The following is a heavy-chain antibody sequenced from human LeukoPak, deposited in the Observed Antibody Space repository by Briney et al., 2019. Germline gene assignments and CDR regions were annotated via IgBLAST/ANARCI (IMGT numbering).Heavy chain of an antibody. CDR3: ARDTECIRSNDS. V-gene: IGHV1/OR15-3*02. D-gene: IGHD3-3*01. CDR2: INAGNGNT. J-gene: IGHJ5*01. Sequence: ASVKVSCKASGYTFTDYFMNWMRQAPGQRLEWMGWINAGNGNTKYSQKLQGRVTITRDTSSSTAYMQLSSLRSEDTAAYYCARDTECIRSNDS. CDR1: GYTFTDYF.